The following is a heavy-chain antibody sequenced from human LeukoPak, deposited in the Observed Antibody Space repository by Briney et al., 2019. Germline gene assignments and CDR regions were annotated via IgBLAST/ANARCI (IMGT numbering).Heavy chain of an antibody. CDR2: ISGSGGTT. CDR3: AKDGSRLSPRGLDY. D-gene: IGHD3-16*01. J-gene: IGHJ4*02. V-gene: IGHV3-23*01. CDR1: GFTFSSYA. Sequence: GGSLRLSCAASGFTFSSYAMSWVRQAPGKGLEWVSAISGSGGTTYYADSVKGRFTISRDNSGNTLYLQMNSLRAEDTAVYYCAKDGSRLSPRGLDYWGQGTLVTVSS.